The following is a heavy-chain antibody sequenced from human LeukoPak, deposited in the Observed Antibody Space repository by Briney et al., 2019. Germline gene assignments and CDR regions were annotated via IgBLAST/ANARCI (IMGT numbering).Heavy chain of an antibody. CDR3: ARDVYPPCSYRSYYFDY. D-gene: IGHD3-16*02. Sequence: PSETLSLTCTVPGGSISSYYWSWLRQPAGKGLEWIGRIYTSGSTNYNPSLKSRVTMSVDTSKNQFSLKLSSVTAADTAVYYCARDVYPPCSYRSYYFDYWGQGTLVTVSS. V-gene: IGHV4-4*07. CDR2: IYTSGST. J-gene: IGHJ4*02. CDR1: GGSISSYY.